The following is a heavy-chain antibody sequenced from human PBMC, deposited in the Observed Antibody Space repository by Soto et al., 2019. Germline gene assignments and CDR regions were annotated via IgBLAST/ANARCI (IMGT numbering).Heavy chain of an antibody. Sequence: QTLSLTSAISGDSVSSNSAACNWIRQSPSRGLEWLGRTYYRSKWYNDYAVSVKSRITINPDTSKNQFSLQLNSVTPEDTAVYYCAREDNWNLGPVDWGQGTTVTVSS. V-gene: IGHV6-1*01. J-gene: IGHJ6*02. CDR3: AREDNWNLGPVD. D-gene: IGHD1-7*01. CDR1: GDSVSSNSAA. CDR2: TYYRSKWYN.